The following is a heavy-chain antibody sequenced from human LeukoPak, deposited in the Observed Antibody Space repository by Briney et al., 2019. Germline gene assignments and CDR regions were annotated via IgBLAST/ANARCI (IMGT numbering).Heavy chain of an antibody. V-gene: IGHV1-69*04. J-gene: IGHJ4*02. CDR1: GTFSSYX. CDR3: ARDHHDTSGY. Sequence: GTFSSYXXXXXRXXXGQGXEWMGRIIPILGIANYAQKFQGRVTITADKSTSTAYMELSSLRSEDTAVYYCARDHHDTSGYWGQGTLVTVSS. CDR2: IIPILGIA. D-gene: IGHD6-25*01.